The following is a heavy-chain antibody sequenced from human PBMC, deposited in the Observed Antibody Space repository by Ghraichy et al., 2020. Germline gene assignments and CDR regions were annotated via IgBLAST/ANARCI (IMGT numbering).Heavy chain of an antibody. Sequence: GGSLRLSCAASGFTFDDYAMHWVRQTPGKGLEWVSSISWTGVSIEYADSVKGRFTISRDNAKNSLYLQMSTLRTEDTALYYCAKGRYSSGVDYFDYWGPGTLVTVSS. J-gene: IGHJ4*02. CDR2: ISWTGVSI. D-gene: IGHD6-19*01. CDR1: GFTFDDYA. V-gene: IGHV3-9*01. CDR3: AKGRYSSGVDYFDY.